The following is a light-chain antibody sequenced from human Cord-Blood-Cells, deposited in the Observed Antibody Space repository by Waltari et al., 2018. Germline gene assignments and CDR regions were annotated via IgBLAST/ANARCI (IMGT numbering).Light chain of an antibody. Sequence: DIVMTQSPESLAVSLGERAPINCKSSQSVLYSSNNKNYLAWYQQKPGQPPKLLIYWASTRESGVPDRFSGSGSGTDFTLTISSLQAEDVAVYYCQQYYSTPLTFGGGTKVEIK. V-gene: IGKV4-1*01. CDR3: QQYYSTPLT. J-gene: IGKJ4*01. CDR1: QSVLYSSNNKNY. CDR2: WAS.